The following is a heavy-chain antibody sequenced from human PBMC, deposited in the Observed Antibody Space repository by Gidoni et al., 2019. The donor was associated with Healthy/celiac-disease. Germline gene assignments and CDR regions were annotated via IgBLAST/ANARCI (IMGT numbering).Heavy chain of an antibody. CDR1: GFTFSSYS. V-gene: IGHV3-21*01. CDR3: ARGKRGYSYGFDY. D-gene: IGHD5-18*01. CDR2: SSSSSSYI. J-gene: IGHJ4*02. Sequence: EVQLVESGGGLVKPGGSLRLSCAASGFTFSSYSMNWVRQAPGKGLEWVSSSSSSSSYIYYADSVKGRFTISRDNAKNSLYLQMNSLRAEDTAVYYCARGKRGYSYGFDYWGQGTLVTVSS.